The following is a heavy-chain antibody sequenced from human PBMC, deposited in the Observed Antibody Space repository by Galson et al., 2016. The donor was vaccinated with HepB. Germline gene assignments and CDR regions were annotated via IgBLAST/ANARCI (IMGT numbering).Heavy chain of an antibody. CDR2: IPGDGMT. Sequence: YLRLSRAAAGFSFSSYVRSWVREAPGTGREWVYGIPGDGMTYYADPVKGRFTLSRDNSKSTLFLHMTSLSPDDTAKYYCARDRGGGTSWYLGYSWGQGTLVIVSS. D-gene: IGHD6-13*01. CDR1: GFSFSSYV. V-gene: IGHV3-23*01. J-gene: IGHJ4*02. CDR3: ARDRGGGTSWYLGYS.